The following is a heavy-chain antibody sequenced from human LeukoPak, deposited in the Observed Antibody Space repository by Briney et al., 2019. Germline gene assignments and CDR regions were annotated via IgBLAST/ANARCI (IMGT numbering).Heavy chain of an antibody. D-gene: IGHD4-23*01. J-gene: IGHJ4*02. CDR2: INPSGGST. CDR3: ARDGSDYGGNSEPDSDY. Sequence: ASVKVSCKASGYTFTSYYMHWVRQAPGQGLEWMGTINPSGGSTSYAQKFQGRVTMTRDTSTSTVYMELSSLRSEDTAVYYCARDGSDYGGNSEPDSDYWGQGTLVTVSS. CDR1: GYTFTSYY. V-gene: IGHV1-46*01.